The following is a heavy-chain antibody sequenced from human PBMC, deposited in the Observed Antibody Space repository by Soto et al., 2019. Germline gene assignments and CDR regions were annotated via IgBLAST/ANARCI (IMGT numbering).Heavy chain of an antibody. CDR3: AKGSEGSCSRTSCLYFSDS. V-gene: IGHV3-23*01. CDR1: GFTFRTYA. D-gene: IGHD2-2*01. CDR2: ISDSGTT. J-gene: IGHJ5*02. Sequence: EVQLLDSGGGLVQPGGSLRLSCAASGFTFRTYAMSWVRQAPGKGLEWVSTISDSGTTYYANSVKCRFTISRDNSRNTLDLQMNILRVEDTAVYYCAKGSEGSCSRTSCLYFSDSWGQGTLVTVSS.